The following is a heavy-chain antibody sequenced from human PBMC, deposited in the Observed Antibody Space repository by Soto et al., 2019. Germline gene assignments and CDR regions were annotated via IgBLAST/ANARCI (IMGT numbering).Heavy chain of an antibody. D-gene: IGHD3-10*01. CDR3: ARVRVRAETKNFDY. Sequence: SETLSLTCTVSGGSISSGGYYWSWIRQHPGKGLEWIGYIYYSGSTYYNPSLKSRVTISVDTSKNQFSLKLSSVTAADTAVYYCARVRVRAETKNFDYWGQGTLVTVSS. CDR1: GGSISSGGYY. CDR2: IYYSGST. V-gene: IGHV4-31*03. J-gene: IGHJ4*02.